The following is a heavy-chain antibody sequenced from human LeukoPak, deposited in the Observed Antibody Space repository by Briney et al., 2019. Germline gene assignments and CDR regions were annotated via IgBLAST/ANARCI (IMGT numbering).Heavy chain of an antibody. Sequence: PGGSLRLSCEASVYSFSVDAIRGVAQTPGKGLEWVSTISGSSDSTYYADSVKGRFTISRDNSKNTLYLQMSSLRAEDNAVAFCARSYSSGGGCYYYLDYWGQGTLVTVSS. V-gene: IGHV3-23*01. J-gene: IGHJ4*02. CDR1: VYSFSVDA. CDR3: ARSYSSGGGCYYYLDY. D-gene: IGHD2-15*01. CDR2: ISGSSDST.